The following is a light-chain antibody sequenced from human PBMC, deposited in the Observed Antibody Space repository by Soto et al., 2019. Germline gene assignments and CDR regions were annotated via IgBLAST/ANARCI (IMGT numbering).Light chain of an antibody. CDR3: QQSFT. Sequence: DIQMTQSPSTLSASVGDRVTITCRARQSISSWLAWYQQKPGKAPKLLIYKASSLESGVPSRFSGSGSGTQFTLSISSQQPDDYATYYSQQSFTFGLPTQVDI. CDR1: QSISSW. V-gene: IGKV1-5*03. J-gene: IGKJ3*01. CDR2: KAS.